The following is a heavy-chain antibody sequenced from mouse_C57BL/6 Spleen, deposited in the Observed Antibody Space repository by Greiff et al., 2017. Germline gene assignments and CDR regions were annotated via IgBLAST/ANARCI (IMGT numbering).Heavy chain of an antibody. CDR1: GFTFSSYT. V-gene: IGHV5-9*01. CDR2: ISGGGGNT. Sequence: EVQRVESGGGLVKPGGSLKLSCAASGFTFSSYTMSWVRQTPEKWLEWVATISGGGGNTYYPDSVKGRFTIARDNAKNTLYLQMSSLRSEDTALYYCARHVYYYGSSLYWYFDVWGTGTTVTVSS. CDR3: ARHVYYYGSSLYWYFDV. J-gene: IGHJ1*03. D-gene: IGHD1-1*01.